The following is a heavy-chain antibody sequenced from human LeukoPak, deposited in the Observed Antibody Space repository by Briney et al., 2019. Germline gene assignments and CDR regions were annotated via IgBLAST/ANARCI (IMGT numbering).Heavy chain of an antibody. CDR2: ISSSSSTI. CDR3: ARERIVVVQAASRGYYYYMDV. J-gene: IGHJ6*03. Sequence: GGSLRLSCAASGFTFSSYSMNWVRQAPGRGLEWVSYISSSSSTIYYADSVKGRFTISRDNAKNSLYLQMNSLRAEDTAVYYCARERIVVVQAASRGYYYYMDVWGKGTTVTVSS. CDR1: GFTFSSYS. D-gene: IGHD2-2*01. V-gene: IGHV3-48*01.